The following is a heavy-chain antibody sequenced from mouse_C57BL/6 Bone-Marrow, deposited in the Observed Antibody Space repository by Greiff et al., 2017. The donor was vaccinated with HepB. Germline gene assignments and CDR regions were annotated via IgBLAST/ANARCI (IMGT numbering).Heavy chain of an antibody. CDR3: TRTLYYGSSPAY. V-gene: IGHV1-15*01. CDR1: GYTFTDYE. J-gene: IGHJ2*01. Sequence: QVQLQQSGAELVRPGASVTLSCKASGYTFTDYEMHWVKQTPVHGLEWIGAIDPETGGTAYNQKFKGKAILTADKSSSTAYMELRSLTSEDSAVYYCTRTLYYGSSPAYWGQGTTLTVSS. CDR2: IDPETGGT. D-gene: IGHD1-1*01.